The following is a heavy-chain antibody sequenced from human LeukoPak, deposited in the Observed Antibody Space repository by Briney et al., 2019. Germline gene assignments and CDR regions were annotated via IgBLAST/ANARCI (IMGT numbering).Heavy chain of an antibody. CDR2: IYYSGST. CDR1: GGSISSSSYY. Sequence: PSETLSLTCTVSGGSISSSSYYWGWIRQPPGKGLEWIGSIYYSGSTYYNPSLKSRVTISVDTSKNQFSLKLSSVTAADTAVYYCARDLREYSSSSEVWFDPWGQGTLVTVSS. J-gene: IGHJ5*02. D-gene: IGHD6-6*01. CDR3: ARDLREYSSSSEVWFDP. V-gene: IGHV4-39*07.